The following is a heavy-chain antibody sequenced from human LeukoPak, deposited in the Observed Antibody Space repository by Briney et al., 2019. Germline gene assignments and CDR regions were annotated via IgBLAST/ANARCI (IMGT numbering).Heavy chain of an antibody. D-gene: IGHD1-26*01. Sequence: GGSLRLSCAASGLTFSSYAMSWVRQAPGKGLEWVAVIWYDGSNKYYADSVKGRFTISRDNSKNTLYLQVNSLRAEDTAVYYCARDRGSYWDGGNDYWGQGTLVTVSS. CDR2: IWYDGSNK. J-gene: IGHJ4*02. CDR1: GLTFSSYA. V-gene: IGHV3-33*08. CDR3: ARDRGSYWDGGNDY.